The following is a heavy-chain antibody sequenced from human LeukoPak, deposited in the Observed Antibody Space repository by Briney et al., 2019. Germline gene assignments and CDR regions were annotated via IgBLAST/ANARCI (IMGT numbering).Heavy chain of an antibody. Sequence: SETLSLTCAVFGGSITGFFWTWIRQPAGEGLQYIGRIFSRGGANYNPSLQSRVAMSVDTSQNLFSLKLTSVTAADTAVYFCARVATPDVSSPLDFWGQGILVTVSS. CDR2: IFSRGGA. V-gene: IGHV4-4*07. CDR3: ARVATPDVSSPLDF. D-gene: IGHD6-19*01. J-gene: IGHJ4*02. CDR1: GGSITGFF.